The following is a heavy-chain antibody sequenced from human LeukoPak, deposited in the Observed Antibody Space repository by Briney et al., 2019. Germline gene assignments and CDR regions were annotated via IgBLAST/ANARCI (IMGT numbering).Heavy chain of an antibody. CDR2: IIPISGGT. Sequence: ASVTVSCKASGGTFSSYAISWVRQAPGQGLEWMGRIIPISGGTNYAQKFQGRVTMTRDTSISTAYMELSRLRSDDTAVFYCARTPGAYDALDIWGQGTMVTVSS. V-gene: IGHV1-2*02. CDR3: ARTPGAYDALDI. CDR1: GGTFSSYA. J-gene: IGHJ3*02.